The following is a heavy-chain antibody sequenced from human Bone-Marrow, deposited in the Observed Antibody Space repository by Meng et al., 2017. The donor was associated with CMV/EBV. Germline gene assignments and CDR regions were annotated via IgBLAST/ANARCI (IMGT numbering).Heavy chain of an antibody. D-gene: IGHD2-2*01. CDR2: ISYDGSNK. Sequence: GESLKISCAASGFTFSSYAMHWVRQAPGKGLEWVAVISYDGSNKYYADSVKGRFTISRDNSKNTLYLQMNSLRAEDTAVYYCARGGGVVVPAAPFDYWGQGTLATVSS. J-gene: IGHJ4*02. CDR1: GFTFSSYA. CDR3: ARGGGVVVPAAPFDY. V-gene: IGHV3-30-3*01.